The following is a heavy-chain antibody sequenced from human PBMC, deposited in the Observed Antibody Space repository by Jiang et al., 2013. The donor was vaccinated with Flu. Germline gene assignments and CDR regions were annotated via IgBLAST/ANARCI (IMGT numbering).Heavy chain of an antibody. D-gene: IGHD3-22*01. CDR3: AIASYYDGSGHTRAFDI. V-gene: IGHV3-30*03. Sequence: VQLVESGGGVVQPGRSLRLSCAGSGLSFNDYGIHWVRQAPGKGLEWVALISYDGNNKYYTDSVKGRFTISRDNSKNTLYLQMNSLRAEDAALYYCAIASYYDGSGHTRAFDIWGQGTVVTVSS. J-gene: IGHJ3*02. CDR2: ISYDGNNK. CDR1: GLSFNDYG.